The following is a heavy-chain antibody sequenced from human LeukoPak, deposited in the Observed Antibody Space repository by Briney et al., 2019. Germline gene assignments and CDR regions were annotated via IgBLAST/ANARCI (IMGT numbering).Heavy chain of an antibody. D-gene: IGHD3-22*01. CDR1: GFTFSSYS. Sequence: GGSLRLSCAASGFTFSSYSMNWVRQAPGKGLEWVSSISSSSSYIYYADSVKGRFTISRDNAKNSLYLQMNSLRAEDTAVYYCATFGSSGFAFDIWGQETMVTVSS. V-gene: IGHV3-21*01. J-gene: IGHJ3*02. CDR3: ATFGSSGFAFDI. CDR2: ISSSSSYI.